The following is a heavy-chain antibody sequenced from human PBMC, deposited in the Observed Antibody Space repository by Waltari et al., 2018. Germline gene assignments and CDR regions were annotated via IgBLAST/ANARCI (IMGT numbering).Heavy chain of an antibody. V-gene: IGHV3-23*01. D-gene: IGHD3-3*01. CDR1: GFTFSSYA. CDR2: ISGSGGST. CDR3: AKDLEYYDFWSGYWV. J-gene: IGHJ4*02. Sequence: EVQLLESGGGLVQPGGSLRLSCAASGFTFSSYAMSWVRQAPGKGLEWVSAISGSGGSTDYADSVKGRFTISRDNSKNTLYLQMNSLRAEDTAVYYCAKDLEYYDFWSGYWVWGQGTLVTVSS.